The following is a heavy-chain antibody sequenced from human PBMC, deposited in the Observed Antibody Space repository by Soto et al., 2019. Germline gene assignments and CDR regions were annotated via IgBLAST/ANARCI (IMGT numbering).Heavy chain of an antibody. CDR1: GDSISSGDYY. CDR3: ARDWNYVRGYNMDV. V-gene: IGHV4-30-4*01. J-gene: IGHJ6*02. Sequence: PSETLSLTCTVSGDSISSGDYYWTWIRQPPGKGLEWIGYIYYSGTTYYNPSLKSRVTISVDTSNNQFSLKLNSVTAADTAVYYCARDWNYVRGYNMDVWGQGTTVTVSS. D-gene: IGHD3-16*01. CDR2: IYYSGTT.